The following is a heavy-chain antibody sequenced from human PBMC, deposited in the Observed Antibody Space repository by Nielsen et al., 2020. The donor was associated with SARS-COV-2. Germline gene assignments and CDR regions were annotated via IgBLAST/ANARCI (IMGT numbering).Heavy chain of an antibody. J-gene: IGHJ4*02. Sequence: GESLKISCAASGFTFSNYWMSWVRQAPGKGLEWVANIKQDGSEKYYVDSVKGRFTISRDNSKNTLYLQMNSLRAEDTAVYYCARDLPSLIAVAGMVNYWGQGTLVTVSS. CDR1: GFTFSNYW. CDR2: IKQDGSEK. D-gene: IGHD6-19*01. V-gene: IGHV3-7*01. CDR3: ARDLPSLIAVAGMVNY.